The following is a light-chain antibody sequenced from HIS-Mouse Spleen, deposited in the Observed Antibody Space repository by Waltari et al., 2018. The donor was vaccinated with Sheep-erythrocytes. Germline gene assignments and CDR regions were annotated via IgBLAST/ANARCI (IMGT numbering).Light chain of an antibody. V-gene: IGLV3-1*01. CDR1: KLGDKY. Sequence: SYELTQPPSVSVSPGQTASITCSGDKLGDKYACWYQPKPGQSPVVVIYQDSTRPSGLPGRFAGSNSGNTATLTISGTQAMDEADYYCQAWDSSTVVFGGGTKLTVL. CDR3: QAWDSSTVV. CDR2: QDS. J-gene: IGLJ2*01.